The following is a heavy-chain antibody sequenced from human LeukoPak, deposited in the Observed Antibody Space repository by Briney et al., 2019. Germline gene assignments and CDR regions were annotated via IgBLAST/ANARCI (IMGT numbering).Heavy chain of an antibody. Sequence: GESLEISCKGSGYSFASYWIGWVRQMPGKGLEWMGIIYPGDSDTRYSPSFQGQVTISADKSISTAYLQWSSLKASDTAMYYCARGSYDSSGYYPYWGQGTLVTVSS. D-gene: IGHD3-22*01. V-gene: IGHV5-51*01. CDR1: GYSFASYW. J-gene: IGHJ4*02. CDR3: ARGSYDSSGYYPY. CDR2: IYPGDSDT.